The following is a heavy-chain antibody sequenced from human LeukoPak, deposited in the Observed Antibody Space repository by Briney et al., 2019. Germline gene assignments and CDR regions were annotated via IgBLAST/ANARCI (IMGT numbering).Heavy chain of an antibody. D-gene: IGHD6-13*01. Sequence: GGSLRLSCAASGFTFSDYYMSWIRQAPGKGLGWVSYISSSSSYTNYADSVKGRFTISRDNAKNSLYLQMNSLRAEDTAVYYCTRVGAAAPVVSDYYGMDVWGQGTTVTVSS. J-gene: IGHJ6*02. CDR2: ISSSSSYT. CDR1: GFTFSDYY. V-gene: IGHV3-11*05. CDR3: TRVGAAAPVVSDYYGMDV.